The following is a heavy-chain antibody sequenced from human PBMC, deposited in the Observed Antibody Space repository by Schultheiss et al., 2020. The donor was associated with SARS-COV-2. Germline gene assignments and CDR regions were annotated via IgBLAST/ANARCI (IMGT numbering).Heavy chain of an antibody. CDR2: IHDSGIT. CDR1: GVSISSYC. J-gene: IGHJ4*02. D-gene: IGHD3-10*01. CDR3: ARRSGDWFAWIDY. V-gene: IGHV4-59*01. Sequence: GSLRLSCTVSGVSISSYCWNWIRQSPGKGLEWIGFIHDSGITNYNPSLKSRVTISVDTSKNQFSLKLTSVTAADTAVYYCARRSGDWFAWIDYWGQGTRVTVSS.